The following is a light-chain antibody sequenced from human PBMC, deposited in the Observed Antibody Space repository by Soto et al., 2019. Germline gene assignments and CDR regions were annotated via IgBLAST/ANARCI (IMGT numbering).Light chain of an antibody. J-gene: IGLJ3*02. CDR2: DDN. V-gene: IGLV3-21*02. CDR3: QVWDSSGDHVV. CDR1: NIATKS. Sequence: SYELTQPPSVSLAPGQTARITCGGNNIATKSVHWYQQKPGQAPVVVVYDDNDRPSGIPERFSGSNSANTATLTLTGVEAGDDADYYCQVWDSSGDHVVFGGGTKLTVL.